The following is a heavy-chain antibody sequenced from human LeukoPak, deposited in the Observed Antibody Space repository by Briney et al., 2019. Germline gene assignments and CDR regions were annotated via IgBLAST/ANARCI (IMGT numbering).Heavy chain of an antibody. Sequence: SETLSLTCAVSDVSFTNYYWTWIRQSPGKGLEWLGEISHTGNTHYNPSLKSRVTVSVAISADMSTTRVSLNLKSVTAADTAIYYCARGPGHSFKYWGQGTRVTVSS. V-gene: IGHV4-34*01. CDR1: DVSFTNYY. J-gene: IGHJ4*02. CDR3: ARGPGHSFKY. D-gene: IGHD1-1*01. CDR2: ISHTGNT.